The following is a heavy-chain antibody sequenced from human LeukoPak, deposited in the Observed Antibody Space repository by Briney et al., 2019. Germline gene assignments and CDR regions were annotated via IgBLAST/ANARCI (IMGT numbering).Heavy chain of an antibody. Sequence: PSETLSLTCTVSGGSISSSSHYWAWIRQSPGTGLEWIGSIYYSGSTNYNPSLKSRVTISVDTSKNQFSLKLSSVTAADTAVYYCARSNRADVYDSSGYGAFDIWGQGTMVTVSS. J-gene: IGHJ3*02. CDR1: GGSISSSSHY. CDR2: IYYSGST. D-gene: IGHD3-22*01. V-gene: IGHV4-39*07. CDR3: ARSNRADVYDSSGYGAFDI.